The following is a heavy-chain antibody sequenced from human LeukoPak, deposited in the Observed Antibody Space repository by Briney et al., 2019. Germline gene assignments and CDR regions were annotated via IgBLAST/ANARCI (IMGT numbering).Heavy chain of an antibody. CDR2: ISSSGSTI. CDR1: GFTFSGYS. V-gene: IGHV3-48*04. D-gene: IGHD5-24*01. CDR3: ARDSYNNVDF. Sequence: PGGSLRLSCAASGFTFSGYSMNWVRQAPGKGLEWISYISSSGSTIDYADSVKGRFTISRDNGKNTLYLQMNSLRAEDTAVYFCARDSYNNVDFWGQGTLVTVSS. J-gene: IGHJ4*02.